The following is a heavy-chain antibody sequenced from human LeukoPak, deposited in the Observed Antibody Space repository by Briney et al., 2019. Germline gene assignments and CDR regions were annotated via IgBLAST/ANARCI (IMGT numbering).Heavy chain of an antibody. D-gene: IGHD5-24*01. Sequence: ASVKVSCKASGYTFTSYGISWVRQAPGQGLEWMGWISAYNGNTNYAQKLQGRVTMTTDTSTSTAYMELRSLRSDDTAVYYCARDPKRWLQLRGGYYYYGMDVWGQGTTVTVSS. CDR1: GYTFTSYG. V-gene: IGHV1-18*01. CDR2: ISAYNGNT. CDR3: ARDPKRWLQLRGGYYYYGMDV. J-gene: IGHJ6*02.